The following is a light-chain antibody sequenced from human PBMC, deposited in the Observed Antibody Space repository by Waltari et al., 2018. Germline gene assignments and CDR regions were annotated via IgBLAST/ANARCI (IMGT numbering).Light chain of an antibody. CDR2: GAS. CDR3: QQSHSIPWT. CDR1: QSISSY. J-gene: IGKJ1*01. V-gene: IGKV1-39*01. Sequence: DIQMTQSPSSLSASVGDRVNITCRASQSISSYLNLYQQKPGKAPNFLIYGASNLQSGVPSRFSGSGSGTDFTLTISSLQLEDFATYSCQQSHSIPWTFGQGTKVEI.